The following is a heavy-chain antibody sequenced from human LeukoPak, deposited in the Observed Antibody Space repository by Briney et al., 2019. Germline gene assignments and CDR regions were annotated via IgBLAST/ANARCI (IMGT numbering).Heavy chain of an antibody. J-gene: IGHJ3*02. Sequence: SGGSLRLSCAASGFTVSSNYMSWVRQAPGKGLEWVSVIYSGGSTYYADSVKGRFTISRDNSKNTLYLQMNSLRAEDTAVYYCAREYGTGDRDAFDIWGQGTMVTVSS. V-gene: IGHV3-66*02. CDR2: IYSGGST. CDR3: AREYGTGDRDAFDI. CDR1: GFTVSSNY. D-gene: IGHD7-27*01.